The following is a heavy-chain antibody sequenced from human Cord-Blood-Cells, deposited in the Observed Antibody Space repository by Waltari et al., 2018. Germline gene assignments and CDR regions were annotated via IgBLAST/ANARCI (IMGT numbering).Heavy chain of an antibody. J-gene: IGHJ5*02. CDR2: IYTSGGT. CDR3: ARDDYNWFDP. V-gene: IGHV4-4*07. Sequence: QVQLQEPGPGLVKPSETLSLTCTVSGGSISSYYWSWIRQPAGKVLVWFGRIYTSGGTNDNPSLKSRVTMSVDTSKNQFSLKLSSVTAADTAVYYCARDDYNWFDPWGQGTLVTVSS. CDR1: GGSISSYY.